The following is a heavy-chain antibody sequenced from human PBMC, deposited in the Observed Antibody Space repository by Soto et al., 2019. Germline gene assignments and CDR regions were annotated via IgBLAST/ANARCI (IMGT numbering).Heavy chain of an antibody. CDR1: EITFGAYA. J-gene: IGHJ6*02. V-gene: IGHV3-49*03. Sequence: GGILRLSCTASEITFGAYAMNWFRQAPGKGLERVGFIRSKAYGGTTEYASSVKGRFTISRDDSKSIAYLQMNSLKTEDTAVYYCTEEGYGMDVWGQGTTVTVSS. CDR2: IRSKAYGGTT. CDR3: TEEGYGMDV.